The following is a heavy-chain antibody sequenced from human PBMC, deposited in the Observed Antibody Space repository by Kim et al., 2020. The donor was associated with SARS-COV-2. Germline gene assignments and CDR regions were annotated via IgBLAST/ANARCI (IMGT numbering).Heavy chain of an antibody. CDR2: GGSGNST. Sequence: GGSGNSTNYADSVKGRFTISRDNSKNTLYLQMNSLRAEDTAIYYCAKDSWGQGTLVTVSS. J-gene: IGHJ5*02. V-gene: IGHV3-23*01. CDR3: AKDS.